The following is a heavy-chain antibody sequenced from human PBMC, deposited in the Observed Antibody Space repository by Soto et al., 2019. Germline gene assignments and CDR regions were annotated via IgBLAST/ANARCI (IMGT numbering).Heavy chain of an antibody. Sequence: SETLSLTCTVSGGSISSYYWSWIRQPPGKGLEWIGYIYYSGSTNYNPSLKSRVTISVDTSKNQFSLKLSSVTAADTAVYYCARRTVTTSYYYYYMDVWGKGTTVTVS. J-gene: IGHJ6*03. V-gene: IGHV4-59*08. CDR1: GGSISSYY. D-gene: IGHD4-4*01. CDR2: IYYSGST. CDR3: ARRTVTTSYYYYYMDV.